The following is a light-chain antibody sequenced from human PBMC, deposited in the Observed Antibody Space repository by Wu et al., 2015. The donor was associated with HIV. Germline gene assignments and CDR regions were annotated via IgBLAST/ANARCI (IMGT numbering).Light chain of an antibody. J-gene: IGKJ1*01. V-gene: IGKV3D-15*01. Sequence: ETVMTQSPATLSVSPGERATLSCRASQGVASNLAWYQQRPGQAPRLLIYGASARAPGIPDRFSGSGSGTDFTLTIDSLESEDFAVYFCQQYENWWTFGQWDQGGHQ. CDR3: QQYENWWT. CDR2: GAS. CDR1: QGVASN.